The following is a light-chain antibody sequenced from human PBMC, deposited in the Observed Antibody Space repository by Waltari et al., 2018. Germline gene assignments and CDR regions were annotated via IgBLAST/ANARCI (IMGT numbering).Light chain of an antibody. CDR3: SSYTSSSTLNWV. Sequence: QSALTQPASVSGSPGQSITIPCTGTSSDVGGYNYVSLYQQHPGKAPKLMIYEVSNRPSGVSNRFSGSKSGNTASLTISGLQAEDEADYYCSSYTSSSTLNWVFGGGTKLTVL. V-gene: IGLV2-14*01. CDR1: SSDVGGYNY. CDR2: EVS. J-gene: IGLJ3*02.